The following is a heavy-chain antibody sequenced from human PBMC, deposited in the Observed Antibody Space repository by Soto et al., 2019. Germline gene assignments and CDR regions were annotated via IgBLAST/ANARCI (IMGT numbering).Heavy chain of an antibody. J-gene: IGHJ6*02. CDR2: INPNSGGT. V-gene: IGHV1-2*04. CDR3: ARGRRWQQFYYYYYGMDV. Sequence: ASVKVSCKASGYTFTVYYRHWVRQAPGQGLEWMGWINPNSGGTNYAQKFQGWVTMTRDTSISTAYMELSRLRSDDTAVYYCARGRRWQQFYYYYYGMDVWGQGTTVTVSS. CDR1: GYTFTVYY. D-gene: IGHD2-15*01.